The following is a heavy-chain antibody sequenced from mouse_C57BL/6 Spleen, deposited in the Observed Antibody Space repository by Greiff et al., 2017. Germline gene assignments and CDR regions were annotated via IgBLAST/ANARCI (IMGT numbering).Heavy chain of an antibody. V-gene: IGHV1-7*01. CDR2: INPSSGYT. CDR3: ARGDDGYYLLFDY. Sequence: QVQLQQSGAELAKPGASVKLSCKASGYTFTSYWMHWVKQRPGQGLEWIGYINPSSGYTKYNQKFKDKATLTADKSSSTAYMQLSSLTYEDSAVYYCARGDDGYYLLFDYWGQGTTLTVSS. CDR1: GYTFTSYW. J-gene: IGHJ2*01. D-gene: IGHD2-3*01.